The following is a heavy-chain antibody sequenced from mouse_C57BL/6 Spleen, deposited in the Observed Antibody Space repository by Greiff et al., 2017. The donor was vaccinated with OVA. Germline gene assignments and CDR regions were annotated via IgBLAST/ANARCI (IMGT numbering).Heavy chain of an antibody. J-gene: IGHJ2*01. CDR1: GYTFTSYT. CDR2: INPSSGYT. V-gene: IGHV1-4*01. CDR3: ARDACDY. Sequence: QVHVKQSGAELARPGASVKMSCKASGYTFTSYTMHWVKQRPGQGLEWIGYINPSSGYTKYNQKFKDKATLTADKSSSTAYMQLSSLTSEDSAVYYCARDACDYWGQGTTLTVSS.